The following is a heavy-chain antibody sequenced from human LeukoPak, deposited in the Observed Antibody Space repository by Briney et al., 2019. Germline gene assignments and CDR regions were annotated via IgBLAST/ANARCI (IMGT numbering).Heavy chain of an antibody. CDR2: IYYSGST. Sequence: SETLSLTCTVSGGSISSYYWSWIRQPPGKGLEWIWYIYYSGSTNYNPSLKSRVTISVDTSKNQFSLKLSSVTAADTAVYYCARVIAARIVGATKLAFDIWGQGTMVTVSS. D-gene: IGHD1-26*01. CDR3: ARVIAARIVGATKLAFDI. J-gene: IGHJ3*02. V-gene: IGHV4-59*01. CDR1: GGSISSYY.